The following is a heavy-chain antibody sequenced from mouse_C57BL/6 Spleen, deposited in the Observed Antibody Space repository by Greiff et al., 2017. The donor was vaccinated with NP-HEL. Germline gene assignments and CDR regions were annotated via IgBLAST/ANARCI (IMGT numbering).Heavy chain of an antibody. CDR3: VRIWYQYYYAMDY. V-gene: IGHV1-82*01. J-gene: IGHJ4*01. Sequence: QVQLQQSGPELVKPGASVKISCKASGYAFSSSWMNWVKQRPGKGLEWIGRIYPGDGDTNYNGKFKGKATLTADKSSSTAYMQLSSLTSEDSAVYFCVRIWYQYYYAMDYWVKEPQSPSPQ. CDR1: GYAFSSSW. CDR2: IYPGDGDT. D-gene: IGHD2-1*01.